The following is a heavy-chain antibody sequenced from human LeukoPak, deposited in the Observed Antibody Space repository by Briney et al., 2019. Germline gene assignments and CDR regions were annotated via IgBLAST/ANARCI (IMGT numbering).Heavy chain of an antibody. Sequence: GGSLRLSCAASGLSFSDYYMNWIRQTPEKGLEWLSYISGRGNSIYYADSVKGRFTISRDNSKNTLYLQMNSLRAEDTAVYYCAKDLNYYDSSGYYGGVDYWGQGTLVTVSS. CDR2: ISGRGNSI. J-gene: IGHJ4*02. CDR3: AKDLNYYDSSGYYGGVDY. CDR1: GLSFSDYY. D-gene: IGHD3-22*01. V-gene: IGHV3-11*04.